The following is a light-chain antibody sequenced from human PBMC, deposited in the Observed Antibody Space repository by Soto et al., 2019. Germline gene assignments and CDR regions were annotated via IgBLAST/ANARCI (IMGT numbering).Light chain of an antibody. V-gene: IGKV3-20*01. CDR3: QQYVGIPLT. Sequence: ENVLTQSPGTLSLSPGERATLSCRASESVSSIYVAWYQQKPGQAPTLLIYGASTRATGIPDRFSGSGSGTDFTLTISRLGPEDFAVYYCQQYVGIPLTFGGGTKVDIK. CDR1: ESVSSIY. CDR2: GAS. J-gene: IGKJ4*01.